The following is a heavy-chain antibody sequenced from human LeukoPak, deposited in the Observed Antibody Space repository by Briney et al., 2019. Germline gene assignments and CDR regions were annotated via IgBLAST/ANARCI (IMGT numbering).Heavy chain of an antibody. CDR2: ISDDGKTT. V-gene: IGHV3-74*01. D-gene: IGHD6-13*01. Sequence: HPGGSLRLSCAASGFSFNSYYMYWIRQAPGKGLVWVSRISDDGKTTIYADFVKGRFTISRDNARNTLSLQMNSLRVEDTAVYYCVRDIAPTGTVWFDPWGQGTLVTVSS. CDR3: VRDIAPTGTVWFDP. CDR1: GFSFNSYY. J-gene: IGHJ5*02.